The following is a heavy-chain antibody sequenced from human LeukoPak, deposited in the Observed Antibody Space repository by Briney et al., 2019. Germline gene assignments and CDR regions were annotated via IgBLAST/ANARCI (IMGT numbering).Heavy chain of an antibody. CDR1: GFTFDSYW. CDR3: ARTYSGSYYFNY. V-gene: IGHV3-74*01. J-gene: IGHJ4*02. D-gene: IGHD1-26*01. CDR2: INTVGSSI. Sequence: SGGSLRLSCAASGFTFDSYWMHWVRQAPGKGLVWVSRINTVGSSITYADSVKGRFTISRDNAKNPLYLQMNSLRAEDTAVYYCARTYSGSYYFNYWGQGTLVTVSS.